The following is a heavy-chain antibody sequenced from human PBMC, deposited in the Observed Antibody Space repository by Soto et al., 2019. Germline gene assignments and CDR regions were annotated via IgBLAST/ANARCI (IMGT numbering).Heavy chain of an antibody. J-gene: IGHJ4*02. V-gene: IGHV3-23*01. CDR2: ISATGGST. Sequence: GGSLRLSWAASGFTFSSFGMHWVRQAPGKGLEWVATISATGGSTYYADSVKGRFTISRDNSKNTLYLQMNGLRVEDTAVYYCAKDRLAGNFDYWGQGTQVTVSS. CDR1: GFTFSSFG. CDR3: AKDRLAGNFDY.